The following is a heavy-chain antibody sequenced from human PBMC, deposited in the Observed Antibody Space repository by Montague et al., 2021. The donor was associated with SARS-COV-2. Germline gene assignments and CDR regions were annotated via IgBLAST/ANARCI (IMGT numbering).Heavy chain of an antibody. V-gene: IGHV4-61*02. J-gene: IGHJ6*02. Sequence: TLSLTCSVSGDSLSSGSYYWSWIRQPAGKGLEWIGRIYRGGSPNYXPSLKSRVTISGDMSKNQFSLNVSSVTAADTAVYYCTRDPITGTTGTIYNYYGMDVWGRGTTVTVSS. D-gene: IGHD1-20*01. CDR3: TRDPITGTTGTIYNYYGMDV. CDR1: GDSLSSGSYY. CDR2: IYRGGSP.